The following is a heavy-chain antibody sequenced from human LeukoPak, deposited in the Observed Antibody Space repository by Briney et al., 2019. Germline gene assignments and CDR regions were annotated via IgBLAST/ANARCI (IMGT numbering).Heavy chain of an antibody. Sequence: GGSLRLSCEASGFTFGSHAMYWVRQAPGKGLERVAGIFGSGGSPHYADSVKGRFTISRDNSRNTVYLQINSLKADDTAVYYCGKTTVGYSSGQKPAWPVDYWGQGTLVTVSS. CDR3: GKTTVGYSSGQKPAWPVDY. D-gene: IGHD5-18*01. CDR2: IFGSGGSP. J-gene: IGHJ4*02. CDR1: GFTFGSHA. V-gene: IGHV3-23*01.